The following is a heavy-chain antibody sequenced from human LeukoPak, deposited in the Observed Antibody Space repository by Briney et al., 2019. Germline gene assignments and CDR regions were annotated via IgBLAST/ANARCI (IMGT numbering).Heavy chain of an antibody. V-gene: IGHV3-30*02. CDR2: IRFDWTKN. CDR1: VFTFSGYG. Sequence: GGSLRLSCAASVFTFSGYGVHWVPQAPGKGLECVTFIRFDWTKNDYTASVEGRFTISRDNSKNTVYLQMDSLRPDDTAVYYCAKDAFEGIKNSDFWSGYYADSWGQGTLVTVAA. D-gene: IGHD3-3*01. J-gene: IGHJ4*02. CDR3: AKDAFEGIKNSDFWSGYYADS.